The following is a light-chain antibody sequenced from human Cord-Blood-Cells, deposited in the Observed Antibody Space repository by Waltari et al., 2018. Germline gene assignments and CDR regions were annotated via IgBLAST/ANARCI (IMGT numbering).Light chain of an antibody. CDR1: QSISSY. J-gene: IGKJ2*01. V-gene: IGKV1-39*01. CDR2: AAS. Sequence: DIQMTQSPSSLSVSVGARVTITCRASQSISSYLNWYQQKPGNAPKLLIYAASSLQSGVPSRFSGSGSGTDFTLTISSLQPEDFATYYCQQSYSTPYTFGQGTKLEIK. CDR3: QQSYSTPYT.